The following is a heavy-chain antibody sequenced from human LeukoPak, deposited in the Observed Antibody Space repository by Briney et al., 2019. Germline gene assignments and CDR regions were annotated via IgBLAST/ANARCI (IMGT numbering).Heavy chain of an antibody. CDR2: IYHSGNT. D-gene: IGHD4-17*01. V-gene: IGHV4-38-2*01. CDR1: GYSISSGYY. Sequence: SETLSLTCAVSGYSISSGYYWGWIRQPPGKGLEWIGSIYHSGNTYYNPSLKSRVTISVDTSKNQFFLKVTSVTAADAAVYYCARPKYGHAAYFALWGRGALVTVSS. CDR3: ARPKYGHAAYFAL. J-gene: IGHJ2*01.